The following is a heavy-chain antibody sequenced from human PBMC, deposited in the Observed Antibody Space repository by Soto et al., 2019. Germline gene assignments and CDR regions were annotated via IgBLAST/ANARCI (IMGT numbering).Heavy chain of an antibody. CDR2: IIPIFGTA. J-gene: IGHJ6*02. V-gene: IGHV1-69*12. CDR1: GGTFSSYA. Sequence: QVQLVQSGAEVKKPGSSVKVSCKASGGTFSSYAISWVRQAPGQGLEWMGGIIPIFGTANYAQKFQGRVTIPACESTSTASMELRSLRSEDTPVYYCARGGATPYGMDVWGHGTTVTVSS. CDR3: ARGGATPYGMDV.